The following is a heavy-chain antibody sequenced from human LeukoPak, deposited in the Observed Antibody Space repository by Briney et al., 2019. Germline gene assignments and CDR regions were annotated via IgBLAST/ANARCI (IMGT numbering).Heavy chain of an antibody. CDR2: ISAYNGNT. CDR1: GYTFTSYG. CDR3: ARVVGVRGVIPYYYYMDV. V-gene: IGHV1-18*01. J-gene: IGHJ6*03. D-gene: IGHD3-10*01. Sequence: ASVKVSCKASGYTFTSYGISWVRQAPGQGLEWMGWISAYNGNTNYAQKLQGRVTMTTDTSTSTAYMELRSLRSDDTAVYYCARVVGVRGVIPYYYYMDVWGKGTTVTVSS.